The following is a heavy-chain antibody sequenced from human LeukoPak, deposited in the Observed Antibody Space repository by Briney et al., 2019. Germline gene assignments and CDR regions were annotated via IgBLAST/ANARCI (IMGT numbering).Heavy chain of an antibody. V-gene: IGHV3-30*04. CDR1: GFTFSSYA. Sequence: GRSLRLSCAASGFTFSSYAMHWVRQAPGKGLEWVAVISYDGSNKYYADSVKGQFTISRDNSKNTVFLQMNSLRAEDTAVYYCAKWGDYDVLTGYYVSDYWGQGTLVTVSS. CDR3: AKWGDYDVLTGYYVSDY. J-gene: IGHJ4*02. D-gene: IGHD3-9*01. CDR2: ISYDGSNK.